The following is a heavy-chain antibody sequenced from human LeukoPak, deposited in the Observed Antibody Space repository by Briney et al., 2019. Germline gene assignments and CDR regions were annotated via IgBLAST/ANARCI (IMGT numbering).Heavy chain of an antibody. V-gene: IGHV1-2*02. CDR2: INANTGDT. D-gene: IGHD2-21*02. CDR1: GYTFTAFY. J-gene: IGHJ4*02. Sequence: ASVKVSCKTSGYTFTAFYMHWVRQAPGQGLEWMGWINANTGDTNSAQKFQGRVTMTRDTSISTVYVELSRLRSDDTAVYYCARWSLSDSKNFDYRGQGTLVTVSS. CDR3: ARWSLSDSKNFDY.